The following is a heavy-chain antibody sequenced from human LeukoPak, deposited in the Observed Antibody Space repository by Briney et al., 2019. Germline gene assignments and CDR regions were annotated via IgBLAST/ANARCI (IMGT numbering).Heavy chain of an antibody. D-gene: IGHD2-21*02. V-gene: IGHV3-30*18. Sequence: GGSLRLSCEASGFTFSSYGMHWVRQAPGKGLEWVAVISYDGSNKYYADSVKGRFTISRDNSKNTLYLQMNSLRAEDTAVYYCAKDLERHIVVVTASAVDYWGQGTLVTVSS. CDR2: ISYDGSNK. CDR3: AKDLERHIVVVTASAVDY. CDR1: GFTFSSYG. J-gene: IGHJ4*02.